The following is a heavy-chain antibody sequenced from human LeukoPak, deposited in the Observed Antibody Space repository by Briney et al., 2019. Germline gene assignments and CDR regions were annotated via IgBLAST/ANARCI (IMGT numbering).Heavy chain of an antibody. CDR1: GYTFSDYY. V-gene: IGHV1-46*01. D-gene: IGHD3-22*01. Sequence: ASVKVSCKTSGYTFSDYYIHWIRQAPGQGLEWMGIINPSGGSTSYAQKFQGRVTMTRDMSTSTVYMELSSLRSEDTAVYYCARAQYYYDSSGYYYAGNWFDPWGQGTLVTVSS. CDR2: INPSGGST. CDR3: ARAQYYYDSSGYYYAGNWFDP. J-gene: IGHJ5*02.